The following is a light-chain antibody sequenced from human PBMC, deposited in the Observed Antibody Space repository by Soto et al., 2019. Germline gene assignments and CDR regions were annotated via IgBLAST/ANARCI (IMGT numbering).Light chain of an antibody. CDR2: DDS. J-gene: IGLJ2*01. Sequence: SYELTPPPSVSVAPGQTARITCGGSDIGSESVHGYQHKPGQAPVLVVYDDSGRPSGFPERLSGSNSGNTATLTISRFEVGDEADYQCQGLARSGARPHVVFGGGTKLTVL. CDR3: QGLARSGARPHVV. CDR1: DIGSES. V-gene: IGLV3-21*02.